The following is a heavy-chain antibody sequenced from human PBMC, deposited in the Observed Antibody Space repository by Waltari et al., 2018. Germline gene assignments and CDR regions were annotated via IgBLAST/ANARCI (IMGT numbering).Heavy chain of an antibody. D-gene: IGHD1-26*01. CDR2: ISGSGGST. CDR3: ARIWELGDYYGMDV. V-gene: IGHV3-23*01. J-gene: IGHJ6*02. CDR1: GFTFSSYA. Sequence: EVQLLESGGGLVQPGGSLRLSCAASGFTFSSYAMSWVRQAPGKGLEWVSAISGSGGSTYYADSVKGRFTISRDNSKNTLYLQMNSLRAEDTAVYYCARIWELGDYYGMDVWGQGTTVTVSS.